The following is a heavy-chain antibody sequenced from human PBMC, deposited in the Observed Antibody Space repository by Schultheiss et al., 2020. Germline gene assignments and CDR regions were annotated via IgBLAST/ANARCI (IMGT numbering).Heavy chain of an antibody. CDR3: ALGVKSVVSLQGGFDY. D-gene: IGHD2-21*01. V-gene: IGHV3-21*01. CDR1: GFTFRSYS. CDR2: IGSSVTYI. J-gene: IGHJ4*02. Sequence: GGSLRLSCAASGFTFRSYSLNWVRQAPGKGLEWVSSIGSSVTYIYYADSVKGRFTISRDNSKNTLYLQMNSLRAEDTAVYYCALGVKSVVSLQGGFDYWGQGTLVTVSS.